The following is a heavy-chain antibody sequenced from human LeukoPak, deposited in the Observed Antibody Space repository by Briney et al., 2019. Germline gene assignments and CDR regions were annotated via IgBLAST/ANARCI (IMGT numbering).Heavy chain of an antibody. J-gene: IGHJ2*01. CDR2: ISAGGGSTYYGGGIST. Sequence: GGSLRLPCAASGFTFSNYAMNWVRQAPGKGLEWVSAISAGGGSTYYGGGISTYYADSVKGRFTISRDKSKNTLYLQMNSLSAEDTAIYYCARDGSVSRRSTTDWYFDLWGRGTLVTVSS. V-gene: IGHV3-23*01. CDR3: ARDGSVSRRSTTDWYFDL. D-gene: IGHD2/OR15-2a*01. CDR1: GFTFSNYA.